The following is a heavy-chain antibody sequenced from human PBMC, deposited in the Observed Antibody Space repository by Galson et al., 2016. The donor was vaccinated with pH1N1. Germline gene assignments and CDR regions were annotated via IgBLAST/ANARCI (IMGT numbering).Heavy chain of an antibody. Sequence: SETLSLTCTASGGSISSYYWSWIRQPAGKGLEWIGHIYTSGSTNYNPSLKSRVTMSVDTSKNQFSLKLSSVTAADTAVYYCARPDYTELWFHFDYWGQGTLVTVSS. CDR1: GGSISSYY. CDR3: ARPDYTELWFHFDY. CDR2: IYTSGST. D-gene: IGHD5-18*01. J-gene: IGHJ4*02. V-gene: IGHV4-4*07.